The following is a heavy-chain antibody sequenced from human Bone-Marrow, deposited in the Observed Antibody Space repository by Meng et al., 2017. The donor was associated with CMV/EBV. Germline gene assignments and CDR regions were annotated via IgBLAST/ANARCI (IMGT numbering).Heavy chain of an antibody. Sequence: AASGFPFSSYWMHWVRQAPGKGLVWVSRINSDGSSTSYADSVKGRFTISRDNAKNTLYLQMNSLRAEDTAVYYCAREYGSYSWGGDYWGQGTLVTVSS. D-gene: IGHD1-26*01. CDR2: INSDGSST. V-gene: IGHV3-74*01. CDR3: AREYGSYSWGGDY. CDR1: GFPFSSYW. J-gene: IGHJ4*02.